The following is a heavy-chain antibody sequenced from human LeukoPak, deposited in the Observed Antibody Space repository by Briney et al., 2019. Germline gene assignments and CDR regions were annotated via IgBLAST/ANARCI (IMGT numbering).Heavy chain of an antibody. CDR3: ARGLMDY. V-gene: IGHV1-8*02. Sequence: ASVKVSCKASGYTFTGYYMHWVRQAPGQGLEWMGWMNPNSGNTGYAQKFQGRVTMTRNTSISTAYMELSSLRSEDTAVYYCARGLMDYWGQGTLVTVSS. CDR2: MNPNSGNT. CDR1: GYTFTGYY. J-gene: IGHJ4*02.